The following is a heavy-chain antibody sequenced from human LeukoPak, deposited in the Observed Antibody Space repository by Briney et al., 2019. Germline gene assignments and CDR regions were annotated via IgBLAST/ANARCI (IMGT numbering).Heavy chain of an antibody. V-gene: IGHV1-18*01. CDR3: AGTTVGSLNWFDP. D-gene: IGHD4-23*01. CDR2: ISAYNSNT. CDR1: GYTFTSYG. Sequence: GASVKVSCKASGYTFTSYGISWVRQAPGQGLEWMGWISAYNSNTNYAQKLQGRVTVTTDTSTSTAYMELRSLRSDDTAVYYCAGTTVGSLNWFDPWGQGTLVTVSS. J-gene: IGHJ5*02.